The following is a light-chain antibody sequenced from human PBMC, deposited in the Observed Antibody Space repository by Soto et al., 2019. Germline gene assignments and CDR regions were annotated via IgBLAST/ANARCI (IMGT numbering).Light chain of an antibody. CDR3: CSYAGSLV. Sequence: QSALTQPASVPGSPGQSITISCTGTSSDVGSYNLVSWYQQHPGKAPKLMIYEGSKRPSGVSNRFSGSKSGNTASLTISGLQAEDEADYYCCSYAGSLVFGGGTKLTVL. CDR1: SSDVGSYNL. J-gene: IGLJ2*01. V-gene: IGLV2-23*01. CDR2: EGS.